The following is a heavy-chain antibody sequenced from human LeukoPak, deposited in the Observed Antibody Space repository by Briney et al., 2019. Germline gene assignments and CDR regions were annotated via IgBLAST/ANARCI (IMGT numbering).Heavy chain of an antibody. CDR2: IYTSGNT. V-gene: IGHV4-4*07. CDR1: GGSISSYY. CDR3: ARVDLRAAFFDY. J-gene: IGHJ4*02. Sequence: SETLSLTCTVSGGSISSYYWTWTRQPAGKGLEWIGRIYTSGNTGYNPSLKSRVTMSVDTSKNQFSLNLSSVSAADTAVYYCARVDLRAAFFDYWGQGTLVTVSS. D-gene: IGHD2-15*01.